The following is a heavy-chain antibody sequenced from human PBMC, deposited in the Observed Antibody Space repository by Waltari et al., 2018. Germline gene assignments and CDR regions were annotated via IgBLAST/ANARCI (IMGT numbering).Heavy chain of an antibody. CDR3: AKSALEFSSSLRYYGMDV. V-gene: IGHV3-30*02. CDR1: GFTFSSYG. CDR2: IRYDGSNK. D-gene: IGHD6-6*01. J-gene: IGHJ6*02. Sequence: QVQLVESGGGVVQPGGSLRLSCAASGFTFSSYGMHWVRQAPGKGLEWVAFIRYDGSNKYYADSVKGRFTISRDNSKNTLYLQMNSLRAEDTAVYYCAKSALEFSSSLRYYGMDVWGQGTTVTVSS.